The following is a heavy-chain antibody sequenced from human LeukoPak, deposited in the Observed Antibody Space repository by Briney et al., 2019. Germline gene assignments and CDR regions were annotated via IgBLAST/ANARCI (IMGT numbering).Heavy chain of an antibody. Sequence: PGGSLRLSCAASGFTFSGSAMHWVRQASGKGLEWVGRIRSKANSYATAYAASVKGRFTISRDHSKNTAYLQMNSLKTEDTAVYYCTRRGYCSSTSCYAGVFGMDVWGQGTTVTVSS. D-gene: IGHD2-2*01. CDR2: IRSKANSYAT. CDR1: GFTFSGSA. J-gene: IGHJ6*02. V-gene: IGHV3-73*01. CDR3: TRRGYCSSTSCYAGVFGMDV.